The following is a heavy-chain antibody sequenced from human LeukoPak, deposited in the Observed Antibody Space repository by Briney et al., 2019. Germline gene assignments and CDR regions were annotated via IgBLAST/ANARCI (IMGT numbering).Heavy chain of an antibody. CDR3: ARGYYDYVWGSYRLNAFDI. J-gene: IGHJ3*02. D-gene: IGHD3-16*02. CDR1: GGSISSYY. Sequence: PSETLSLTGTVSGGSISSYYWSWIRQPPGKGLKWIGYIYYSGSTNYNPSLKSRVTISVDTSKNQFSLKLSSVTAADTAVYYCARGYYDYVWGSYRLNAFDIWGQGTMVTVSS. CDR2: IYYSGST. V-gene: IGHV4-59*01.